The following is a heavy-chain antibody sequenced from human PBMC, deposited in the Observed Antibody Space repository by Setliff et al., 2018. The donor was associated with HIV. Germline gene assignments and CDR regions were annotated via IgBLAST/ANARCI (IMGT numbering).Heavy chain of an antibody. CDR1: GDSISSDTFY. CDR3: ARGRPLSSTWYGAFDY. CDR2: IYTSGTSNSGST. J-gene: IGHJ4*02. D-gene: IGHD6-13*01. Sequence: SETLSLTCTVSGDSISSDTFYWSWVRQPAGRGLEWIGRIYTSGTSNSGSTKYNPSLGSRVTISLDTPKNQFSLRLNSVTAADTAVYYCARGRPLSSTWYGAFDYWGQGSLVTVSS. V-gene: IGHV4-61*02.